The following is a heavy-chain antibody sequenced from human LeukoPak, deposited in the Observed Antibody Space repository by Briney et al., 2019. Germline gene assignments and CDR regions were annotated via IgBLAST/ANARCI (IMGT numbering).Heavy chain of an antibody. Sequence: SVKVSCKASGGTFSSYAISWVRQAPGQGLEWMGGIIPIFGTANYAQKFQGRVTITADESTSTAYMELSSLRSEDTAVYFCALPHDYAKTATFDYWGQGTLVTVSS. CDR2: IIPIFGTA. J-gene: IGHJ4*02. V-gene: IGHV1-69*01. CDR3: ALPHDYAKTATFDY. D-gene: IGHD4-17*01. CDR1: GGTFSSYA.